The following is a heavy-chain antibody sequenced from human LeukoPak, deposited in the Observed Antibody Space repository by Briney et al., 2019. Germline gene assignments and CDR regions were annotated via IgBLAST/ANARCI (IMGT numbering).Heavy chain of an antibody. CDR2: IIPIFGTA. D-gene: IGHD2-15*01. V-gene: IGHV1-69*13. CDR3: ASSVVAKVYYYYGMDV. CDR1: GGTFSSYA. Sequence: SVKVSCKASGGTFSSYAISWVRQAPEQGLEWMGGIIPIFGTANYAQKFQGRVTITADESTSTAYMELSSLRSEDTAVYYCASSVVAKVYYYYGMDVWGQGTTVTVSS. J-gene: IGHJ6*02.